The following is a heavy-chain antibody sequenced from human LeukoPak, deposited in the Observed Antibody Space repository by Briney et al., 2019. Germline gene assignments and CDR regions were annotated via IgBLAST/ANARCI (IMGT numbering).Heavy chain of an antibody. D-gene: IGHD1-26*01. CDR3: ARGGSSYFY. J-gene: IGHJ4*02. CDR1: GFTLSSYR. CDR2: IKEDGSEK. V-gene: IGHV3-7*04. Sequence: GGSLRLSCAASGFTLSSYRMSWVRQAPGKGLEWVANIKEDGSEKYYVDSVEGRFTISRDNPNNSLYLQMNSLRGGDTAVYYCARGGSSYFYWGRGTVITVSS.